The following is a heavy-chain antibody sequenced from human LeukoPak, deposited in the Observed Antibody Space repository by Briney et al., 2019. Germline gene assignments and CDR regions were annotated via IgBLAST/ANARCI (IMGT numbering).Heavy chain of an antibody. Sequence: SETLSLTCAVYGGSFSGYYWSWIRQPPGKGLEGIGEINHSGSTHYNPSLKSRVTISVDTSKNPFSLKLSFVTAADTDVYYCARGRYDFWSGPNVFDYWGQGTLVTVSS. V-gene: IGHV4-34*01. CDR1: GGSFSGYY. D-gene: IGHD3/OR15-3a*01. J-gene: IGHJ4*02. CDR3: ARGRYDFWSGPNVFDY. CDR2: INHSGST.